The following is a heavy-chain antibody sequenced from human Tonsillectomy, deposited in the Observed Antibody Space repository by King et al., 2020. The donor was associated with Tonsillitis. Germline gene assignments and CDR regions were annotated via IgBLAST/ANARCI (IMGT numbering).Heavy chain of an antibody. CDR1: GFTFSRYV. Sequence: VQLVESGGGLVQPGGSLRLSCAASGFTFSRYVMSWVRQAPGKGLEWVSGISGSGGNTYDADFVQGRFIISRDNSRNTLYLQMNGLRAEDTAVYFCAKLGGEEAFDIWGQGTMVTVSS. CDR2: ISGSGGNT. CDR3: AKLGGEEAFDI. D-gene: IGHD3-16*01. J-gene: IGHJ3*02. V-gene: IGHV3-23*04.